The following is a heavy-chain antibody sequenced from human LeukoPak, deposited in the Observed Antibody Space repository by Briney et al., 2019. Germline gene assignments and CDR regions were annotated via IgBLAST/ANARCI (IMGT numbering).Heavy chain of an antibody. Sequence: SETLSLTCAVSGYSISSGYYWGWIRQPPGKGLEWIGSIYHSGSTYYNPSLKSRVTISVDTSKNQFSLKLSSVTAADTAVYYCARRRDGYNPRHYFDYWGQGTLVTVSS. CDR2: IYHSGST. J-gene: IGHJ4*02. CDR1: GYSISSGYY. V-gene: IGHV4-38-2*01. CDR3: ARRRDGYNPRHYFDY. D-gene: IGHD5-24*01.